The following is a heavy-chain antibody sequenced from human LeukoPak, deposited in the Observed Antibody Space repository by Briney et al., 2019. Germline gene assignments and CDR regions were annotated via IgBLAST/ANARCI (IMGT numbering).Heavy chain of an antibody. CDR2: IRYDGSNK. J-gene: IGHJ6*02. Sequence: GGSLRLSCAASGFTFSSYGMHWVRQAPGKGLEWVAFIRYDGSNKYYADSVKDRFTISRDNSKNTLYLQMNSLRAEDTAVYYCARDSSGWLGFSYYGMDVWGQGTTVTVSS. CDR1: GFTFSSYG. D-gene: IGHD6-19*01. V-gene: IGHV3-30*02. CDR3: ARDSSGWLGFSYYGMDV.